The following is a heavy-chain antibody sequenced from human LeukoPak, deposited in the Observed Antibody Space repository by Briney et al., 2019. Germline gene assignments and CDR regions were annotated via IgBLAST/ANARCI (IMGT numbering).Heavy chain of an antibody. CDR1: GYTFTGYY. CDR3: ARGRLDPASRFDP. V-gene: IGHV1-2*02. Sequence: ASVKVSCKASGYTFTGYYMHWVRQAPGLGLEWMGWINPNSGDTNYAHKFQGRVTMTRDTSISTAYMELSRLRSDDTAVYYCARGRLDPASRFDPWGQGTLVTVSS. CDR2: INPNSGDT. J-gene: IGHJ5*02. D-gene: IGHD5-18*01.